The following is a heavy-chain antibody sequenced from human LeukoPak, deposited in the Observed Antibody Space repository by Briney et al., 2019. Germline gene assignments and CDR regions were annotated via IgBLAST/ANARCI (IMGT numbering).Heavy chain of an antibody. J-gene: IGHJ4*02. CDR2: IYTSGST. Sequence: PSETLSLTCTVSGGSISSYYWSWIRQPAGKGLEWIGRIYTSGSTNYNPSLKSRVTMSVDTSKNQFSLKLSSVTAADTAVYYCARVGGRYSYGSGYYFDYWGQGTLVTVSS. CDR3: ARVGGRYSYGSGYYFDY. V-gene: IGHV4-4*07. D-gene: IGHD5-18*01. CDR1: GGSISSYY.